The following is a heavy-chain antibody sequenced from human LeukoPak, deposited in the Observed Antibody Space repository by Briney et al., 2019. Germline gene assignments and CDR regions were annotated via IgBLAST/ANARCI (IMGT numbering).Heavy chain of an antibody. J-gene: IGHJ4*02. D-gene: IGHD6-19*01. CDR3: AKDRIAVAGTKDY. V-gene: IGHV3-23*01. Sequence: GGSLRLSCAASGFTFSSYAMNWVRQAPGKGLEWVSGISGSGGTTYYADSVKGRFTISRDNSKNTLYLQMNSLRAEDTAVYYCAKDRIAVAGTKDYWGQGTLVTVSS. CDR1: GFTFSSYA. CDR2: ISGSGGTT.